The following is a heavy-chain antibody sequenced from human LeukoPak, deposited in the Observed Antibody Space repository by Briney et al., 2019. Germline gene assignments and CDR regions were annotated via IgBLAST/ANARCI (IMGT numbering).Heavy chain of an antibody. J-gene: IGHJ4*02. CDR3: TRPGDLGTYGFDY. Sequence: GGSLRLSCAASGFTFSSYAMNWVRQAPGKGLEWVSAISGSGGTTYYADSVKGRFTISRDDSKNTAYLQMNSLKTEDTAVYFCTRPGDLGTYGFDYWGQGTLVTVSS. CDR1: GFTFSSYA. V-gene: IGHV3-23*01. D-gene: IGHD3-16*01. CDR2: ISGSGGTT.